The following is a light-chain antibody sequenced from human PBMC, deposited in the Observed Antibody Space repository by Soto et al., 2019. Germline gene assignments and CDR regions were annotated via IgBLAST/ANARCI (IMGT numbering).Light chain of an antibody. V-gene: IGLV2-8*01. CDR2: EVS. Sequence: QSVLTQPPSASGSPEQSVTFSCIGTSSDVGGYNYVSWYQQHPGKAPKLMIYEVSKRPSGVPDRFSGSQSGNTASLTVSGLQAEVVVAYYGSSYGGSNYLGVFGTGTKV. J-gene: IGLJ1*01. CDR3: SSYGGSNYLGV. CDR1: SSDVGGYNY.